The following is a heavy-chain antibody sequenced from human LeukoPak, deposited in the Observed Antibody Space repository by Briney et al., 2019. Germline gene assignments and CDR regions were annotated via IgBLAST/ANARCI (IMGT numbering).Heavy chain of an antibody. CDR3: ARGQRSGYADWYFDL. CDR1: GGSITSHY. CDR2: IHYSGST. D-gene: IGHD5-12*01. Sequence: PSETLSLTCSVTGGSITSHYWSWFRQPPGKGLEWIGHIHYSGSTNYNPSLKSRVTISVDTSKNQFSLRLSFVTAADTAVYYCARGQRSGYADWYFDLWGRGTLVTVSS. J-gene: IGHJ2*01. V-gene: IGHV4-59*11.